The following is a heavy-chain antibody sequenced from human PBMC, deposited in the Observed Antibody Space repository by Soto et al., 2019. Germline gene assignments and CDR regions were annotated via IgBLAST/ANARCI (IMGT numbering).Heavy chain of an antibody. Sequence: GASVKVSCKASGGTFSSYAISWVRQAPGQGLEWMGGIIPIFGTANYAQKFQGRVTITADESTSTAYMELSSLRSEDTAAYYCARGIRIGQLVFESYYYYGMDVWGQGTTVTVSS. V-gene: IGHV1-69*13. CDR1: GGTFSSYA. CDR3: ARGIRIGQLVFESYYYYGMDV. J-gene: IGHJ6*02. CDR2: IIPIFGTA. D-gene: IGHD6-6*01.